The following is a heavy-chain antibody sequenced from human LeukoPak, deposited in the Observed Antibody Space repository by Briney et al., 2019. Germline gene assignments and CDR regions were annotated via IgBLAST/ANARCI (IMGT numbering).Heavy chain of an antibody. CDR2: IWYDGSVK. Sequence: PGGSLRLSCAASGFIFSTYGMHWVRQAPGKGLEWVAVIWYDGSVKDYADSVKGRFTISRDNSKNTVYLQMNSLRAEDTAVYYCARRAGTIDYWGQGTLVTVSS. CDR3: ARRAGTIDY. V-gene: IGHV3-33*01. CDR1: GFIFSTYG. J-gene: IGHJ4*02. D-gene: IGHD3-10*01.